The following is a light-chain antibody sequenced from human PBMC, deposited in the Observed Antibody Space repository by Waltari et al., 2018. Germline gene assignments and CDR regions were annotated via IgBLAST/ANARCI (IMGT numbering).Light chain of an antibody. Sequence: QSALNPPASVCGSPGQSITISRTGPSTHVGRYFLFSWYQQHPGKAPKLMIYEVNKRPSGVSDRVSGSKSGSTAFLTISGLQAEDEAHYYCCSYAGSNVFKVLFGGGTKLTVL. CDR1: STHVGRYFL. CDR2: EVN. V-gene: IGLV2-23*02. CDR3: CSYAGSNVFKVL. J-gene: IGLJ2*01.